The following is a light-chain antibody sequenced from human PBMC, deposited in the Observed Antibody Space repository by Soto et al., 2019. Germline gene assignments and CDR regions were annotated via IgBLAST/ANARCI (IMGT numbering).Light chain of an antibody. CDR3: QQYNNWPYT. CDR1: QSVSSN. CDR2: GAS. V-gene: IGKV3-15*01. J-gene: IGKJ2*01. Sequence: EIVMTQSPATLSVSPGERATLSCRASQSVSSNLAWYQQKPGQAPRLLIYGASTRATCIPARFSGSGSGTEFTLPISSVQSEDFAVYYCQQYNNWPYTFGQGTKLDIK.